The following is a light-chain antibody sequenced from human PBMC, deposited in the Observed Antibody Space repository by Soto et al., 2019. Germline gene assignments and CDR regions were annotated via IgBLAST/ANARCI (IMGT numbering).Light chain of an antibody. CDR3: QQYNNWPLWT. Sequence: EVVMTQSPATLSVSPGERATLSCRASQSLSSNLAWYQQKPGQAPRLLIYRASTRATGVPARFSGSGSGIELTLTISSLQSEDFAVYYCQQYNNWPLWTFGQGTKVEIK. V-gene: IGKV3-15*01. CDR2: RAS. CDR1: QSLSSN. J-gene: IGKJ1*01.